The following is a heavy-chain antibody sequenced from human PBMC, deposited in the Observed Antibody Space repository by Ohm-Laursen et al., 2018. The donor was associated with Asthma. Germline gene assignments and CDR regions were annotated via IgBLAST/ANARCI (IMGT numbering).Heavy chain of an antibody. V-gene: IGHV3-9*01. CDR2: ISWNSGSI. J-gene: IGHJ4*02. CDR1: GFTFDDYA. CDR3: ATDSRYGDYVPFDS. Sequence: SLRLSCAASGFTFDDYAMHWVRQAPGKGLEWVSGISWNSGSIGYADSVQGRFTISRDNAKNTLDLQMNSLRDEDTAVYYCATDSRYGDYVPFDSWGQGTLVTVSS. D-gene: IGHD4-17*01.